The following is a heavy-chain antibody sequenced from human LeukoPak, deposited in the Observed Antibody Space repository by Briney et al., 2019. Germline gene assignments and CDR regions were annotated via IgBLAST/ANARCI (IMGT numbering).Heavy chain of an antibody. CDR3: VRTNYYHSNSDY. D-gene: IGHD3-22*01. Sequence: PGGSLRPSCAASGFTFSSFWMTWVRQAPGKGLEWVANIKQDGSETFYVDSVKGRFTISRDNAKNSLYLQMNSLRAEDTAVYYCVRTNYYHSNSDYWGPVTLVTVSS. CDR1: GFTFSSFW. CDR2: IKQDGSET. J-gene: IGHJ4*02. V-gene: IGHV3-7*05.